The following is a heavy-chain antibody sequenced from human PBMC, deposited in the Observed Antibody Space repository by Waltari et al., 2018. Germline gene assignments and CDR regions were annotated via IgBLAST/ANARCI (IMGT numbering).Heavy chain of an antibody. Sequence: QVQLVESGGGVVQPGGSLRLSCAASGFTFSSYGMHWVRQAPGKGLEWVAFIRYDGSNKYYADSVKGRFTISRDNSKNTLYLQMNSLRAEDTAVYYCAKDTGWTTHMDVWGKGTTVTISS. V-gene: IGHV3-30*02. CDR1: GFTFSSYG. J-gene: IGHJ6*03. CDR2: IRYDGSNK. CDR3: AKDTGWTTHMDV. D-gene: IGHD4-17*01.